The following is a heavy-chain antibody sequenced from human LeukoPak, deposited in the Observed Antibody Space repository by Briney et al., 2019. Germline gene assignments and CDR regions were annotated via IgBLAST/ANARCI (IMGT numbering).Heavy chain of an antibody. CDR2: INHTGST. V-gene: IGHV4-34*01. J-gene: IGHJ4*02. Sequence: SETLSLTCAVYGGSFSGYYWSWIRQPPGKGLEWIGEINHTGSTNYNPSLKSRVTISVDTSKNQFSLKLSSVTAADTAMYYCARIPAAMGAIDYWGQGTLVTVSS. D-gene: IGHD2-2*01. CDR1: GGSFSGYY. CDR3: ARIPAAMGAIDY.